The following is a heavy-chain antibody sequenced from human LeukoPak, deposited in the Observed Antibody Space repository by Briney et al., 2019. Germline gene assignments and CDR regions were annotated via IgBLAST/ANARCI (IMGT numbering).Heavy chain of an antibody. D-gene: IGHD2-2*01. Sequence: PSETLSLTCTVSGGSISSSSYYWGWIRQPPGKELEWIGSIYYSGSTYYNPSLKSRVTISVDTSKNQFSLKLSSVTAADTAVYYCARDRSYCSSTSCYYYFDYWGQGTLVTVSS. CDR2: IYYSGST. V-gene: IGHV4-39*07. CDR1: GGSISSSSYY. CDR3: ARDRSYCSSTSCYYYFDY. J-gene: IGHJ4*02.